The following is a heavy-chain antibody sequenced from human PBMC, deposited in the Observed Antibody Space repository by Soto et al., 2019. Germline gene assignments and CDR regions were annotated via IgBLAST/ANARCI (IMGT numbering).Heavy chain of an antibody. V-gene: IGHV1-46*01. Sequence: QVQLVQSGAEVKKPGASVKVSCKASGYSFTSYNTHWVRQAPGQGLEWMGIIDPSGGRTTYAQEFQGRVTMTSDTSTTTVYMELRSLRSDDTAVYYCAREFGEKISHTYYKGFGFWGQGTLVTVSS. CDR1: GYSFTSYN. D-gene: IGHD3-22*01. CDR2: IDPSGGRT. J-gene: IGHJ4*02. CDR3: AREFGEKISHTYYKGFGF.